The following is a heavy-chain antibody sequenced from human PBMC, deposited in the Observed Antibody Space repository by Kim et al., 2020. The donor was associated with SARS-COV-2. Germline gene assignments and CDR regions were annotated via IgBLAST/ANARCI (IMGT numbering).Heavy chain of an antibody. Sequence: GSGGSTYYADSVKGRFTISRDNSKNTLYLQMNSLRAEDTAVYYCATLDLDWGQGTLVTVSS. CDR2: GSGGST. D-gene: IGHD3-3*01. CDR3: ATLDLD. V-gene: IGHV3-23*01. J-gene: IGHJ4*02.